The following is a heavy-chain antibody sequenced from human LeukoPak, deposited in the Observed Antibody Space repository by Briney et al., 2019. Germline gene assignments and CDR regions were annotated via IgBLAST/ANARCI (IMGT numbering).Heavy chain of an antibody. Sequence: ASVKVSCKASGYTFTDYYVGWVRQAPGHGVEWMGWINPNSGTTNYGQKFQGRVTMTRDTSISAAYMELSELTSDDTAVYYCARGGLRSGLSSWGQGTQVTVSS. CDR1: GYTFTDYY. V-gene: IGHV1-2*02. CDR3: ARGGLRSGLSS. J-gene: IGHJ4*02. D-gene: IGHD3-3*01. CDR2: INPNSGTT.